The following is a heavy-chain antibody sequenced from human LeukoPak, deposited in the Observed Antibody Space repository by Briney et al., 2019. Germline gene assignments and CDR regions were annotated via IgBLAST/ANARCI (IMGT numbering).Heavy chain of an antibody. V-gene: IGHV3-21*01. Sequence: GGSLRLSCAASGFSFSNCSMNWVRQAPGKGLEWVSSISSSSTYIYYADSLEGRFTISRENVRNSLYLQMNSLRAEDTAVYYCAGDYEGNLAFDIWGQGTMVTVSS. CDR2: ISSSSTYI. CDR3: AGDYEGNLAFDI. D-gene: IGHD4-23*01. J-gene: IGHJ3*02. CDR1: GFSFSNCS.